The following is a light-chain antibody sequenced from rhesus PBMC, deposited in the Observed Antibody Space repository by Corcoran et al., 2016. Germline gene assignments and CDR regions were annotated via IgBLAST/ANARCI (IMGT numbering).Light chain of an antibody. CDR2: AAS. J-gene: IGKJ4*01. CDR3: QHYYDNPLT. V-gene: IGKV1S12*01. Sequence: DIQMTQSPSALSASVGDRVTISCRASQNIYSNLAWYQQKPGKAPKLLIYAASSWKTGIPSRFSGSGSGTDFTLTISSLQPEDSAAYYCQHYYDNPLTFGGGTKVELK. CDR1: QNIYSN.